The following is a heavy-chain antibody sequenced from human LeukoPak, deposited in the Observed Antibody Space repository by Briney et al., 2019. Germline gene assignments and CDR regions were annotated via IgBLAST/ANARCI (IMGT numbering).Heavy chain of an antibody. CDR1: GFTFSNYG. CDR3: AKGYYFDSRGYYQHFDY. CDR2: ISYDGSNK. D-gene: IGHD3-22*01. V-gene: IGHV3-30*18. Sequence: GRSLRLSCAASGFTFSNYGMHWVRQAPGRGLEWVALISYDGSNKYYTDSVKGRFTVSRDNSKNTLYLQMNILRAEDTAVYFCAKGYYFDSRGYYQHFDYWGQGTLVTVSS. J-gene: IGHJ4*02.